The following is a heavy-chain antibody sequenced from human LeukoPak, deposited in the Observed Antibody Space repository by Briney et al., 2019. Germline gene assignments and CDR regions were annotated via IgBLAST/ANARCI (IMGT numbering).Heavy chain of an antibody. CDR3: ARDTEYYYDSSGVP. V-gene: IGHV4-59*12. J-gene: IGHJ5*02. CDR1: GGSISSYY. Sequence: SETLSLTCTVSGGSISSYYWSWIRQPPGKGLEWIGYIYYSGSTNYNPSLKSRVTISVDTSKNQFSLKLSSVTAADTAVYYCARDTEYYYDSSGVPWGQRTLVTVSS. D-gene: IGHD3-22*01. CDR2: IYYSGST.